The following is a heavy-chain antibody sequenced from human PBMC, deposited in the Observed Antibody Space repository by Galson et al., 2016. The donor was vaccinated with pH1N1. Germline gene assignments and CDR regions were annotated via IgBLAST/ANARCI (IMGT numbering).Heavy chain of an antibody. CDR1: GFNFDTFA. CDR2: ISYNGHDE. J-gene: IGHJ6*02. D-gene: IGHD4-17*01. CDR3: AREDWSYGDTYYNGMDV. Sequence: SLRLSCAASGFNFDTFAMHWVRRTPGKGLEWVAFISYNGHDESYADSLKGRFTVSRDNSKSRLYLHMNSLRTEDTGLYYCAREDWSYGDTYYNGMDVWGQGTTVTVS. V-gene: IGHV3-30-3*01.